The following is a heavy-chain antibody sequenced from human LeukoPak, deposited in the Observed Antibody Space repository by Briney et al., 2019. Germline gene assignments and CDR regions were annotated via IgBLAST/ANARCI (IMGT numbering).Heavy chain of an antibody. J-gene: IGHJ3*01. Sequence: SETLSLTCTVSGGSVSSGSYYWSWIRQPPGKGLEWIGYIYYSGSTNYNPSLKRRVTISVDTSKNQFSLKLSSATAADTAVYYCARVRWNDGDAFDVWGQGTMVTVSS. CDR3: ARVRWNDGDAFDV. CDR2: IYYSGST. V-gene: IGHV4-61*01. CDR1: GGSVSSGSYY. D-gene: IGHD1-1*01.